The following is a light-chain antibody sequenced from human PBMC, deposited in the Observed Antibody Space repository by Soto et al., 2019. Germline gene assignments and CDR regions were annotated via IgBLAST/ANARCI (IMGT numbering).Light chain of an antibody. CDR2: DVS. Sequence: QSVLTQPASVSGSPGQSITISCTGTSSDIGAYDYVSWYQQTPGKAPKLLIYDVSDRPSGVSSRFSGSKSGNTASLTISGLQAEDEADYFCASYTTTSTAEFGGGTKLTVL. V-gene: IGLV2-14*01. CDR1: SSDIGAYDY. CDR3: ASYTTTSTAE. J-gene: IGLJ2*01.